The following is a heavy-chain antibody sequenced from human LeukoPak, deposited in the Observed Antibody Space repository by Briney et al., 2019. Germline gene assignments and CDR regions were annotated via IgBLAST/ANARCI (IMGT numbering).Heavy chain of an antibody. CDR3: AREYNWNYDYYYYGMDV. CDR2: INPNSGGT. D-gene: IGHD1-7*01. V-gene: IGHV1-2*06. J-gene: IGHJ6*02. CDR1: GYTFTSYW. Sequence: ASVKVSCKASGYTFTSYWIHWVRQAPGQGLEWMGRINPNSGGTNYAQKFQGRVTMTRDTSISTAYMELSRLRSDDTAVYYCAREYNWNYDYYYYGMDVWGQGTTVTVSS.